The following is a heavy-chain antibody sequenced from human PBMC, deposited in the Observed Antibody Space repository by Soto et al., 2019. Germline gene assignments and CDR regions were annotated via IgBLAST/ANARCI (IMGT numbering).Heavy chain of an antibody. CDR1: GHSMSNTDYF. V-gene: IGHV4-39*02. J-gene: IGHJ4*02. CDR2: LFYTGHT. CDR3: ARDKITGLFDY. Sequence: SETLSLTSTVSGHSMSNTDYFRGWIRQTPWSDLQWIGSLFYTGHTYYNPSLLSRVTISADTSKNQFFLRLTSVTAADTAVYYCARDKITGLFDYWGQGTLVTVSS. D-gene: IGHD2-8*02.